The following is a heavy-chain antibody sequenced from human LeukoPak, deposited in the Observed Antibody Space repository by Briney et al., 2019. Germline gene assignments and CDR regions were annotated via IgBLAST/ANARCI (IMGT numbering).Heavy chain of an antibody. CDR2: ISYDGSNK. V-gene: IGHV3-30-3*01. Sequence: GGSLRLSCAASGFTFSSYAMHWVRQAPGKGLEWVAVISYDGSNKYYADSVKGRFTISRDNSKNTLYLQMNSLGAEDTAVYYCARDRTWGSSSSVDYYYGMDVWGQGTTVTVSS. CDR1: GFTFSSYA. D-gene: IGHD6-6*01. CDR3: ARDRTWGSSSSVDYYYGMDV. J-gene: IGHJ6*02.